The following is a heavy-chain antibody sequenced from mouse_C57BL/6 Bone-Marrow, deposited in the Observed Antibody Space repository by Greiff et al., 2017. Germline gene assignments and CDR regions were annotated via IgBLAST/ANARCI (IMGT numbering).Heavy chain of an antibody. J-gene: IGHJ3*01. D-gene: IGHD1-1*01. CDR1: GYPFTSYT. CDR2: INPSSGYT. Sequence: QVQLKQSGAELARPGASVKMSCKASGYPFTSYTMHWVKQRPGQGLEWIGYINPSSGYTKYNQKFKDKATLTADKSSSTAYMQLSSLTSEDSAVYYCARGYYGSSPAWFAYWGQGTLVTVSA. V-gene: IGHV1-4*01. CDR3: ARGYYGSSPAWFAY.